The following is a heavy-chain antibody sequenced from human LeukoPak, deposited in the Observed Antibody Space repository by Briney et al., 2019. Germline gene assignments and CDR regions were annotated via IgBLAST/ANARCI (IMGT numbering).Heavy chain of an antibody. CDR1: GYTFTGYD. Sequence: ASVKVSCKASGYTFTGYDMHWVRQAPGQGLEYMGRINPISGGTVYAQKLQGRVTMTRDTSITTAYMELTRLTSDDTAVYYCARYCSSTSCYSDYWGQGTLVTVSS. CDR3: ARYCSSTSCYSDY. D-gene: IGHD2-2*01. J-gene: IGHJ4*02. V-gene: IGHV1-2*06. CDR2: INPISGGT.